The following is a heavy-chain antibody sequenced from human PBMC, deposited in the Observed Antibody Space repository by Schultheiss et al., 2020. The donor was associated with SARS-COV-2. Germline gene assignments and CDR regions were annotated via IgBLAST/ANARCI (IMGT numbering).Heavy chain of an antibody. CDR1: GYSISSGYY. V-gene: IGHV4-38-2*02. D-gene: IGHD6-19*01. J-gene: IGHJ4*02. CDR3: ARDGKAVAGTGYFDY. Sequence: SETLSLTCAVSGYSISSGYYWGWIRQPPGKGLEWIGSIYHSGSTYYNPSLKSRVTISVDTSKNQFSLKLSSVTAADTAVYYCARDGKAVAGTGYFDYWGQGTLVTVSS. CDR2: IYHSGST.